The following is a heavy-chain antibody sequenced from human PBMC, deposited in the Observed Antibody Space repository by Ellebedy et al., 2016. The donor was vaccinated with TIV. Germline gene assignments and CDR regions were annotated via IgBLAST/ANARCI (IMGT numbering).Heavy chain of an antibody. J-gene: IGHJ4*02. CDR3: ARDAAGNGGKLDY. CDR1: GFTFSNYW. V-gene: IGHV3-7*03. Sequence: GESLKISCAASGFTFSNYWMTWVRQAPGKGLQWMANVKQDGSEKHYVDSVKGRFTISRDSSKNTLYLQMNSLRAEDTAVYYCARDAAGNGGKLDYWGQGALVTVSS. D-gene: IGHD4-23*01. CDR2: VKQDGSEK.